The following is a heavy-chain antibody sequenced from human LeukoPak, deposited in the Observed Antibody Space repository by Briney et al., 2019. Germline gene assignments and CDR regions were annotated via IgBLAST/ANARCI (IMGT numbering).Heavy chain of an antibody. D-gene: IGHD2-15*01. V-gene: IGHV3-11*06. CDR1: GLTFSDYY. CDR3: ARNDLGYCSGGSCYSDFFDY. J-gene: IGHJ4*02. Sequence: GGSLRLSCAASGLTFSDYYMSWIRQAPGKGLEWVSYISSSSSYTNYADSVKGRFTISRDNAKNSLYLQMNSLRAEDTAVYYCARNDLGYCSGGSCYSDFFDYWGQGTLVTVSS. CDR2: ISSSSSYT.